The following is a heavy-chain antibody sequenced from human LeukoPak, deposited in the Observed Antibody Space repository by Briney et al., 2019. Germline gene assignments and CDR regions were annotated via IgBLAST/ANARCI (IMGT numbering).Heavy chain of an antibody. D-gene: IGHD3-10*01. V-gene: IGHV3-48*03. CDR2: ISSSGSTI. J-gene: IGHJ6*02. CDR1: GFTFSSYE. Sequence: GGPLRLSCAASGFTFSSYEMNWVRQAPGKGLEWVSYISSSGSTIYYADSVKGRFTISRDNAKNSLYLQMNSLRAEDTAVYYCARDSRRGYGMDVWGQGTTVTVSS. CDR3: ARDSRRGYGMDV.